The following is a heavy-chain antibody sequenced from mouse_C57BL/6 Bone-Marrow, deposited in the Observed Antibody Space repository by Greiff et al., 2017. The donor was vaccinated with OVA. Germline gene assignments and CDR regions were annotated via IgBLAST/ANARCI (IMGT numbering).Heavy chain of an antibody. V-gene: IGHV1-4*01. CDR2: INPSSGYT. J-gene: IGHJ2*01. Sequence: QVQLQQSGAELARPGASVKMSCKASGYTFTSYTMHWVKQRPGQGLEWIGYINPSSGYTKYNQKFKDKATLTADKSSSTAYMQLSSLTSEDSAVYYCATFSTGTDYYDYWGQGTTLTVAS. CDR1: GYTFTSYT. D-gene: IGHD4-1*02. CDR3: ATFSTGTDYYDY.